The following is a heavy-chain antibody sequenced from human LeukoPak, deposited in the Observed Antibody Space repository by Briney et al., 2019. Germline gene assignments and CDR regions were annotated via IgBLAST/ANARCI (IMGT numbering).Heavy chain of an antibody. Sequence: GGSLRLSCATSGFTFSNAWMSWARQAPGKGLQWVASITEDGSETYYVDSVKGRFTISRDNAKNSLYLQMNSLRAEDTAVYYYARGAYSSSSDHWGQGTLVTVSS. CDR2: ITEDGSET. D-gene: IGHD6-6*01. CDR1: GFTFSNAW. V-gene: IGHV3-7*05. J-gene: IGHJ4*02. CDR3: ARGAYSSSSDH.